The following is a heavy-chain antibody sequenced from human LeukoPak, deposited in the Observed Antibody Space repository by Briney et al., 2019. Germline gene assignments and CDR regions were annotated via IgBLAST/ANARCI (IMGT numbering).Heavy chain of an antibody. CDR1: GYTFTGYY. CDR2: INPNSGGT. J-gene: IGHJ4*02. V-gene: IGHV1-2*02. CDR3: ATLNWNYFDY. Sequence: ASVKVSCKASGYTFTGYYMHWVRQAPGQGLEWMGWINPNSGGTNYAQKFQGRVTMTRDTSISTAYMELSSLRSEDTAVYYCATLNWNYFDYWGQGTLVTVSS. D-gene: IGHD1-1*01.